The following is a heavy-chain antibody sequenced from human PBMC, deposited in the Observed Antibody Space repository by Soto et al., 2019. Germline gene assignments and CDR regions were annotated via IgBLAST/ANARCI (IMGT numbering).Heavy chain of an antibody. CDR2: IGDSEGETT. V-gene: IGHV3-23*01. D-gene: IGHD2-15*01. J-gene: IGHJ5*01. CDR3: AKGYCGGGRCYDLDNWFDS. CDR1: GFTFSTYA. Sequence: VQLLESGGGLVQPGGSLRLSCAASGFTFSTYAMTWVRQAPGKGPEWVSRIGDSEGETTHYADSVKGRFTISSDNAKNPLYLQMNSLRVEDTAIYYCAKGYCGGGRCYDLDNWFDSWGQGTRVTVSS.